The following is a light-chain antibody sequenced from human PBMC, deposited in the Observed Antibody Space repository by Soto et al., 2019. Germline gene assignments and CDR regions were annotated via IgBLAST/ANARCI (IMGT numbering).Light chain of an antibody. Sequence: QSALTQPASVSGSPGQSITISCTGTRSGVGGYNYVSWYQQHPGKAPKLMLYDVSNRPSGVSNRCSGFKSGNTASLTISGLQAEDEADEYCSSDTSSSTRGFGGGTKLTVL. CDR3: SSDTSSSTRG. V-gene: IGLV2-14*01. J-gene: IGLJ2*01. CDR2: DVS. CDR1: RSGVGGYNY.